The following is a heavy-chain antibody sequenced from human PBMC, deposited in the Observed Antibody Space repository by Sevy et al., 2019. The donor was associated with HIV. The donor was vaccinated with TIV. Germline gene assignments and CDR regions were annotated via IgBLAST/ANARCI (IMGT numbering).Heavy chain of an antibody. D-gene: IGHD2-2*01. Sequence: GGSLRLSCAASGFTFSAYAMNWVRQAPGKGLEWVSAISGKGRNTHYTDSVEGRFTISRDNSNNTLYLQMNSLRAEATAVYYCAKTIDSGGGVVPAANYFYYGLDVWGQGTTVTVSS. CDR1: GFTFSAYA. CDR3: AKTIDSGGGVVPAANYFYYGLDV. V-gene: IGHV3-23*01. CDR2: ISGKGRNT. J-gene: IGHJ6*02.